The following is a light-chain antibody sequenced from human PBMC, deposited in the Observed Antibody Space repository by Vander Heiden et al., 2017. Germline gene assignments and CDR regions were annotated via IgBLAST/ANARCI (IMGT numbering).Light chain of an antibody. CDR1: QSVLYNSNNKNY. V-gene: IGKV4-1*01. Sequence: DIVMTQSPDSLAVSLGERATINCKSSQSVLYNSNNKNYLSWYQQKPGQPPKLLIYWASTRESGVPDRFSGSGSGTDFTLTISSLQAEDVAVYYCQQYYSNNLTFGGGTKVXIK. J-gene: IGKJ4*01. CDR3: QQYYSNNLT. CDR2: WAS.